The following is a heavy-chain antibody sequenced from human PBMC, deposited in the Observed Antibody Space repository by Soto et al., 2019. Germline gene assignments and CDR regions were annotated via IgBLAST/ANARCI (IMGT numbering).Heavy chain of an antibody. Sequence: PGGSLRLSCAASGFTVSSYGMSWVRQAPGKGLEWVANIKQDGSEKYYVDSVKGRFTISRDNAKNSLYLQMNSLRAEDTAVYYCARDRILFSDYWGQGTLVTVSS. CDR1: GFTVSSYG. CDR2: IKQDGSEK. J-gene: IGHJ4*02. D-gene: IGHD1-20*01. V-gene: IGHV3-7*01. CDR3: ARDRILFSDY.